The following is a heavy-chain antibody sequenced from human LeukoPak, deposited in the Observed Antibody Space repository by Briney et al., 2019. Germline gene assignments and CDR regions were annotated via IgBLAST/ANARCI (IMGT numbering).Heavy chain of an antibody. Sequence: GGSLRLSCAASGFTFSSYSMNWVRQAPGKGLEWVSYISSSSSTIYYADSVKGRFTISRDNAKNSLYLQMNSLRAEDTAVYYCARVGYSGSYYGDYYYYMDVWGKGTTVTVSS. CDR3: ARVGYSGSYYGDYYYYMDV. J-gene: IGHJ6*03. CDR1: GFTFSSYS. D-gene: IGHD1-26*01. V-gene: IGHV3-48*04. CDR2: ISSSSSTI.